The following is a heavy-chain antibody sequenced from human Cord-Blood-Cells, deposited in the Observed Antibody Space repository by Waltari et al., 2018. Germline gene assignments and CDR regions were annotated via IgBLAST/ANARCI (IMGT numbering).Heavy chain of an antibody. CDR3: AIDIDCSSTSCYWYFDL. D-gene: IGHD2-2*01. CDR1: GGTFSSYA. Sequence: QVQLVQSGAEVKKPGSSVKVSCKASGGTFSSYAISWVRQAPGQGLEWMGRIIPTLCIANYAQKFQGRVTITADKSTSTAYMELSSLRSEDTAVYYCAIDIDCSSTSCYWYFDLWGRGTLVTVSS. J-gene: IGHJ2*01. CDR2: IIPTLCIA. V-gene: IGHV1-69*09.